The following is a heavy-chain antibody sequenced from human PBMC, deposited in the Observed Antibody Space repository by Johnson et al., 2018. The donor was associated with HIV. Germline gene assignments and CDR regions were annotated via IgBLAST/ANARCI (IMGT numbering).Heavy chain of an antibody. Sequence: VQLVESGGGLVQPGGSLRLSCAASGFTFSYYAMSWARPAPGKGLEWVSAICGSGGSTYYADSVKGRFTISRDNSKNTLYVQMNSLRAEDTAVYSCAKGISSLDAFDIWGQGTLVTVSS. V-gene: IGHV3-23*04. D-gene: IGHD2-21*01. CDR3: AKGISSLDAFDI. J-gene: IGHJ3*02. CDR1: GFTFSYYA. CDR2: ICGSGGST.